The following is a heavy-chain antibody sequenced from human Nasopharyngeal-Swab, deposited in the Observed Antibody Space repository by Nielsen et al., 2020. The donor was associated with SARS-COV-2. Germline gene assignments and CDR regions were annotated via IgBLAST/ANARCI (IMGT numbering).Heavy chain of an antibody. J-gene: IGHJ4*02. CDR3: ARRQSSDYPFDY. Sequence: ASVKVSCKASGYSFTKYYVHWVRQGPGQGLEWMGAIYAEGGSPDYAQKFQGRVTMTRDRSTSTVYMDLSSLRSEDTAVYYCARRQSSDYPFDYWGQGTLVTVSS. CDR1: GYSFTKYY. D-gene: IGHD3-22*01. V-gene: IGHV1-46*01. CDR2: IYAEGGSP.